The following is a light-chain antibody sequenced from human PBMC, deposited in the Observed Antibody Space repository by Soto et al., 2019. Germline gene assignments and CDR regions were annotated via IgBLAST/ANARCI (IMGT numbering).Light chain of an antibody. CDR2: SAS. V-gene: IGKV1-9*01. Sequence: DIQLTQSPAFLSASVGDKVPITCRASQGISTFLAWYQQKPGKAPNLLIYSASTLQSGVPSRFSGSGSGTEFTLTISSLQPEDFATYFCQQIDSYPVTFGGGTKVEMK. J-gene: IGKJ4*01. CDR3: QQIDSYPVT. CDR1: QGISTF.